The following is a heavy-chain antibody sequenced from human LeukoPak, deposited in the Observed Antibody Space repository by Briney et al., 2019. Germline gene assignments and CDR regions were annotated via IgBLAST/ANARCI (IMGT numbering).Heavy chain of an antibody. CDR1: GYTLTELS. Sequence: ASVKVSCKVSGYTLTELSMHWVRQAPGKGLEWMGGFDPDDGETIYAQKFQGRVTMTEDTSTDTAYMELSSLRSEDTAVYYCATEALLRDVQRPHLDPWGQGTLVTVSS. CDR3: ATEALLRDVQRPHLDP. CDR2: FDPDDGET. J-gene: IGHJ5*02. V-gene: IGHV1-24*01. D-gene: IGHD1-26*01.